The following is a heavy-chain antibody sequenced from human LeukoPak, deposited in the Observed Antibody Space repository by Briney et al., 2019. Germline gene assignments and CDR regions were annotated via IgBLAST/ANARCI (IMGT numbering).Heavy chain of an antibody. CDR2: IYHSGST. CDR1: GGSISSGGYY. D-gene: IGHD2-2*01. J-gene: IGHJ3*02. CDR3: ATVVASDAFDI. Sequence: SETLSLTCTVSGGSISSGGYYWSWIRQPPGKGLEWIGYIYHSGSTYYNPSLKSRVTISVDRSKNQFSLKLSSVTAADTAVYYCATVVASDAFDIWGQGTMVTVSS. V-gene: IGHV4-30-2*01.